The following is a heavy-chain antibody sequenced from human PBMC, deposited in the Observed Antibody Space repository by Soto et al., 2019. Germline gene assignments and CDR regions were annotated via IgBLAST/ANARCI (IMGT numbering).Heavy chain of an antibody. V-gene: IGHV4-34*01. CDR3: ARPQFSGTYHDPFKI. CDR1: GGSFSGCY. CDR2: VNHSEST. D-gene: IGHD1-26*01. J-gene: IGHJ3*02. Sequence: SETLSLTCAVYGGSFSGCYWSWIRQSPGRGLEWIGEVNHSESTNYNPSLKSRVTISVDTSKNLFSLNLSSVTAADTAMYYCARPQFSGTYHDPFKIWGPGTMVT.